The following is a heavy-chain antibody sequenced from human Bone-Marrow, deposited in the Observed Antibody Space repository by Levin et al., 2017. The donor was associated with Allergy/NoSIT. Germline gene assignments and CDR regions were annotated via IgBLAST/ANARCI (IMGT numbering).Heavy chain of an antibody. Sequence: SETLSLTCVVHGGSLSPYWWSWVRHHPEKGLEWIGEVSHTGSSNYNPSLTSRVTISLDTSENTFSVSLTSVTAADTAFYYFARVRIGRLQSFGWLNSNQPFDLWGQGTKVTVSS. CDR3: ARVRIGRLQSFGWLNSNQPFDL. CDR1: GGSLSPYW. D-gene: IGHD3-9*01. V-gene: IGHV4-34*01. J-gene: IGHJ3*01. CDR2: VSHTGSS.